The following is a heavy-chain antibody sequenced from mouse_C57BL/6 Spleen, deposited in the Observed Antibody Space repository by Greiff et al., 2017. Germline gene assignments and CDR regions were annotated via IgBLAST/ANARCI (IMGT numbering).Heavy chain of an antibody. Sequence: VQLQQSDAELVKPGASVKISCKASGYTFTDYSIHWVKQRPEQGLEWIGYIYPRDGSTKYNEKFKGKATLTADKYSSTAYMQLNSLTSGDSAVYFCARSVGWLLNFDYWGQGTTLTVSS. CDR1: GYTFTDYS. CDR3: ARSVGWLLNFDY. J-gene: IGHJ2*01. CDR2: IYPRDGST. V-gene: IGHV1-78*01. D-gene: IGHD2-3*01.